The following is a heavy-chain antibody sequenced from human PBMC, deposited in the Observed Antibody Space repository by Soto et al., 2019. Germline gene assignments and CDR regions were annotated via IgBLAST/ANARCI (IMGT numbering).Heavy chain of an antibody. J-gene: IGHJ6*02. Sequence: GASVKVSCKASGYTFTSYGISWVRQAPGQRLERMGWISAYNGNTNYAQKLQGRVTMTTDTSTSTAYMELRSLRSDDTAVYYCARGSPGDYGDYYYYYYYGMDVWGQGTTVTVSS. D-gene: IGHD4-17*01. V-gene: IGHV1-18*01. CDR2: ISAYNGNT. CDR1: GYTFTSYG. CDR3: ARGSPGDYGDYYYYYYYGMDV.